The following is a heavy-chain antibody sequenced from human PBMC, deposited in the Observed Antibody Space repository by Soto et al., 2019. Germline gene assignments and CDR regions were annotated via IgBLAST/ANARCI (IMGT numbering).Heavy chain of an antibody. J-gene: IGHJ4*02. CDR3: ERHSIWLLLSDY. V-gene: IGHV4-30-4*01. Sequence: SETLSLTCTVSGGSISSGDYYWSWIRQPPGKGLEWIGYIYYSGNTYYNPSLKSRVTISVDTSKNQFSLKLDSVTAADTAVYFCERHSIWLLLSDYWGQGSLVPVSS. CDR1: GGSISSGDYY. CDR2: IYYSGNT. D-gene: IGHD3-22*01.